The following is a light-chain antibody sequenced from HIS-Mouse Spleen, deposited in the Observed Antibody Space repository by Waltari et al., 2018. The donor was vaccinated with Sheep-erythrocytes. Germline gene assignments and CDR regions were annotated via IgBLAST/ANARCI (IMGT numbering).Light chain of an antibody. CDR2: DAS. CDR3: QQYDNLPLT. V-gene: IGKV1-33*01. Sequence: DIQMTQSPSSLSASVGDRVTITCQASQDISNYLNWYKQKPGKAPKLLIYDASNLETGFPSRFSGSGSGTDFTFTISSLQPEDIATYYGQQYDNLPLTFGGGTKVEIK. J-gene: IGKJ4*01. CDR1: QDISNY.